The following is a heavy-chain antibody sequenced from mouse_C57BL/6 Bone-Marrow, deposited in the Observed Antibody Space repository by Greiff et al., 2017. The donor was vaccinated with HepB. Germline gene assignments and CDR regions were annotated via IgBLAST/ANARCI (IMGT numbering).Heavy chain of an antibody. Sequence: DVMLVESGGGLVKPGGSLKLSCAASGFTFSSYAMSWVRQTPEKRLEWVATISDGGSYTYYPDNVKGRFTISRDNAKNNLYLQMSHLKSEDTAMYYCARDRYYYGRRYNFDYWGQGTTLTVSS. D-gene: IGHD1-1*01. CDR3: ARDRYYYGRRYNFDY. V-gene: IGHV5-4*01. J-gene: IGHJ2*01. CDR1: GFTFSSYA. CDR2: ISDGGSYT.